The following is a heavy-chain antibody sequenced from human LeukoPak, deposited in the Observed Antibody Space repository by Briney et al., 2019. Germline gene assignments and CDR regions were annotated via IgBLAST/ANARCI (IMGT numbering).Heavy chain of an antibody. CDR2: INPNSGGT. V-gene: IGHV1-2*06. J-gene: IGHJ4*02. CDR3: ARNFNPTMIVVDRLGTCLEY. Sequence: RASVKVSCKASGYTFTGYYMHWVRQAPGQGLKWMDRINPNSGGTNYAQKLQGRVTMTPDTSTSTAYMELRSLRSDDTAVYYCARNFNPTMIVVDRLGTCLEYWGQGTLVTVSS. D-gene: IGHD3-22*01. CDR1: GYTFTGYY.